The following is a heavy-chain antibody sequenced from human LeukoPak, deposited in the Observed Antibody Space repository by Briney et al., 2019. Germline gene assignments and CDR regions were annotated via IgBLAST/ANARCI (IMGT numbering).Heavy chain of an antibody. D-gene: IGHD3-9*01. Sequence: AALKVPCKASGYTFTTYPINWVRHARGQHRQWIGWISNYNGDTTYAQKFQGRVTMPTDTSTNTAYMELRSLTSDDTAIYYCARATYYDILTGLNYWGQGPLVPVSP. CDR1: GYTFTTYP. CDR2: ISNYNGDT. CDR3: ARATYYDILTGLNY. J-gene: IGHJ4*02. V-gene: IGHV1-18*01.